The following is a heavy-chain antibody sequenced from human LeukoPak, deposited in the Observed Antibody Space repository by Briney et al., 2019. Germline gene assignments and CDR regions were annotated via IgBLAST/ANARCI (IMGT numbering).Heavy chain of an antibody. V-gene: IGHV3-23*01. D-gene: IGHD3-22*01. CDR3: AKSNAYYYDSSGYYPHGAFDI. CDR1: GFTFSSYA. CDR2: ISGSGGST. Sequence: GGSLRLSCAASGFTFSSYAMSWVRQAPGKGLEWVSAISGSGGSTYYADSVKGRFTISRDNSKNTLYLQMNSLRAEDTAVYYCAKSNAYYYDSSGYYPHGAFDIWGQGTMVTVSS. J-gene: IGHJ3*02.